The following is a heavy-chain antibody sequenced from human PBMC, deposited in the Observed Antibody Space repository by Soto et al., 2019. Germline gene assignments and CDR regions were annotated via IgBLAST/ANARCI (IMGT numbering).Heavy chain of an antibody. Sequence: SETLSLTCTVSGGSISSGDYYWSWIRQPPGKGLEWIGYIYYSGSTYYNPSLKSRVTISVDTSKNQFSLKLSSVTAADTAVYYCAREVLAAAGKDDGFDYWGQGTLVTVSS. D-gene: IGHD6-13*01. CDR3: AREVLAAAGKDDGFDY. V-gene: IGHV4-30-4*01. CDR1: GGSISSGDYY. J-gene: IGHJ4*02. CDR2: IYYSGST.